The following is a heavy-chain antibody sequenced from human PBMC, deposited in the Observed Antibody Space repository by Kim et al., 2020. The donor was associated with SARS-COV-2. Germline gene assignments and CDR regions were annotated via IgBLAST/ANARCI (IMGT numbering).Heavy chain of an antibody. Sequence: SETLSLTCAVYGGSFSGYYWSWIRQPPGKGLEWIGEINHCGSPNYNPALKSPGTLTVETSKNQFSLKLKLGTAPDTAGDYFSGGPPQWLIRHHYYYIDG. V-gene: IGHV4-34*01. D-gene: IGHD6-19*01. CDR1: GGSFSGYY. CDR2: INHCGSP. CDR3: SGGPPQWLIRHHYYYIDG. J-gene: IGHJ6*03.